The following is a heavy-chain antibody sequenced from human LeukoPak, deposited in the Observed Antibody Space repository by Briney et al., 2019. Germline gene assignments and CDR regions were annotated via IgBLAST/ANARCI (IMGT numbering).Heavy chain of an antibody. D-gene: IGHD5-18*01. Sequence: ASVKVSCKVSGYTLTELSMHWVRQAPGKGLEWMGGFDPEDGETIYAQKFQGRVTMTEDTSTDTAYMELSSLRSEDTAVYYCARGAGSYGPSGFDYWGQGTLVTVSS. CDR3: ARGAGSYGPSGFDY. J-gene: IGHJ4*02. V-gene: IGHV1-24*01. CDR2: FDPEDGET. CDR1: GYTLTELS.